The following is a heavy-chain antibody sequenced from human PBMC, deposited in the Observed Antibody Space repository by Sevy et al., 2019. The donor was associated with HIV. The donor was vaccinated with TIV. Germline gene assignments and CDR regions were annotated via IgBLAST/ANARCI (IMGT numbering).Heavy chain of an antibody. CDR1: GGSFSGYY. D-gene: IGHD3-22*01. CDR2: INHSGST. Sequence: SETLSLTCAAYGGSFSGYYWSWIRQPPGKGLEWIGEINHSGSTNYNPSLKSRVTISVDTSKNQFSLKLSSVTAADTAVYYCARGSRFTMIVVVITPWAFDIWGQGTMVTVSS. V-gene: IGHV4-34*01. J-gene: IGHJ3*02. CDR3: ARGSRFTMIVVVITPWAFDI.